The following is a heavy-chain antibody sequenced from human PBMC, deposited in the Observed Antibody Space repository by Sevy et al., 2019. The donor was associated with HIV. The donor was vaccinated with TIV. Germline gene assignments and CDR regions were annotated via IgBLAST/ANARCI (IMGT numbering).Heavy chain of an antibody. CDR1: GFTFSSYA. CDR3: ARERDSSGGMDV. CDR2: LTYDGSNK. D-gene: IGHD4-4*01. J-gene: IGHJ6*02. Sequence: GGSLRLSCAASGFTFSSYAMHWVRQAPGKGLEWVAVLTYDGSNKYYADSVKGRFTISRDNSKNTLYLQMNSLRAEETAVYYCARERDSSGGMDVWGQGTTVTVSS. V-gene: IGHV3-30-3*01.